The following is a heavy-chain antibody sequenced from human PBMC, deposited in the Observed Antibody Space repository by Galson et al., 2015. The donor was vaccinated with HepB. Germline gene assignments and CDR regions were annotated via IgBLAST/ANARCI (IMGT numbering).Heavy chain of an antibody. Sequence: LSLTCTVSGGPISSGDYYWSWIRQPPGKGLEWIGYIYYSGSTYYNPSLKSRVTISVDTSKNQFSLKLSSVTAADTAVYYCARETLASKDNWFDPWGQGTLVTVSS. D-gene: IGHD2-2*01. CDR2: IYYSGST. V-gene: IGHV4-30-4*01. J-gene: IGHJ5*02. CDR3: ARETLASKDNWFDP. CDR1: GGPISSGDYY.